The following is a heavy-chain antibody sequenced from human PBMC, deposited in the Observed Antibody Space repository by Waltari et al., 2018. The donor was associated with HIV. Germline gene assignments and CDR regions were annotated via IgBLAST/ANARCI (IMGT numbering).Heavy chain of an antibody. CDR2: ISYSGDT. V-gene: IGHV4-59*12. CDR1: GGATSNSY. Sequence: QVQLQESGPGLVKLSENLSLICTVSGGATSNSYWSCIRQFPGKGLEWIGFISYSGDTNHNPSLKSRATISLDTSRTHFFLRLSAVTAADAAMYYCARDPGHVSSGYVYSDAFDIWGRGTMVSVTS. J-gene: IGHJ3*02. D-gene: IGHD3-22*01. CDR3: ARDPGHVSSGYVYSDAFDI.